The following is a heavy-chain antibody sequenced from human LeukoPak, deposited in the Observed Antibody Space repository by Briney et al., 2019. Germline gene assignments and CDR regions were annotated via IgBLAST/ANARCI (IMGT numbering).Heavy chain of an antibody. CDR1: GFTFSSYA. Sequence: PGGSLRLSCAASGFTFSSYAMHWVRQAPGKGLEWVAVISYDGSNKYYADSVKGRFTISRDNSKNTLYLQMNSLRAEDTAVYYCARGDYYYDSSGYLGLDYWGQGTLVTVSS. J-gene: IGHJ4*02. CDR2: ISYDGSNK. CDR3: ARGDYYYDSSGYLGLDY. D-gene: IGHD3-22*01. V-gene: IGHV3-30*04.